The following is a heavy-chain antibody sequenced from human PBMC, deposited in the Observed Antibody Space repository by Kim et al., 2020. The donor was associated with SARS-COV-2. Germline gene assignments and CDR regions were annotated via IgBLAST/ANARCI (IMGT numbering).Heavy chain of an antibody. J-gene: IGHJ5*02. CDR1: GGTFSSSA. D-gene: IGHD2-15*01. CDR3: ARGPVDGFNLEGFLWFDT. CDR2: IIPFFGTL. V-gene: IGHV1-69*13. Sequence: SVKVSCKASGGTFSSSAFNWVRHAPGQGLEWMGGIIPFFGTLNYAQKFQGRITITADDSTTTAYMELSSLRSEDTAVYFCARGPVDGFNLEGFLWFDTWGQGTLFSVSS.